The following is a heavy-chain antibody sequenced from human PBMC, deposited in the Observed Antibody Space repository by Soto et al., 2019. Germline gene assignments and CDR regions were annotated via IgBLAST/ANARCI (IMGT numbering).Heavy chain of an antibody. CDR1: GFTFISYG. CDR2: ISYDGSKK. CDR3: AKDGLMITFGGVTH. D-gene: IGHD3-16*01. V-gene: IGHV3-30*18. Sequence: QVQRVESGGGVVQPGRSLRLSCAASGFTFISYGMHWGRQAPGKGLEWVAVISYDGSKKNYAASVKGRFTISRDNSKNTLYLQMNSLRAEDTAVYYCAKDGLMITFGGVTHWGQGTLVTVSS. J-gene: IGHJ4*02.